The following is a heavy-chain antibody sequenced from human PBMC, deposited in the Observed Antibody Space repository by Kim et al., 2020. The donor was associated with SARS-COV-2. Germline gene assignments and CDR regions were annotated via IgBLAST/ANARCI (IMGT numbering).Heavy chain of an antibody. V-gene: IGHV4-34*01. CDR3: ATPDSSGYSPFDY. J-gene: IGHJ4*02. D-gene: IGHD3-22*01. Sequence: NPSLKSRVTISVDTSKNQFSLKLSSVTAADTAVYYCATPDSSGYSPFDYWGQGTLVTVSS.